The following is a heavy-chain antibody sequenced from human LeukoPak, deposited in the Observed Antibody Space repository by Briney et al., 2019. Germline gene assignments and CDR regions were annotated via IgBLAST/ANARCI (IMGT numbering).Heavy chain of an antibody. J-gene: IGHJ4*02. V-gene: IGHV3-66*01. Sequence: GGSLRLSCAASGFTVSSSYMSWVRQAPGKGLEWVSVIYSGGSTYYADSVKGRFTISRYNSKNTLYLQMNSLRAEDTAVYYCARGWYSSGWYSDYWGQGTLVTVSS. CDR2: IYSGGST. CDR3: ARGWYSSGWYSDY. D-gene: IGHD6-19*01. CDR1: GFTVSSSY.